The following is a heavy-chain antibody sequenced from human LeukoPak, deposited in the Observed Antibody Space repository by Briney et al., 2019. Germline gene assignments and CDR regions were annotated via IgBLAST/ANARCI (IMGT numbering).Heavy chain of an antibody. V-gene: IGHV3-15*01. Sequence: GGSLRLSCAASGFTFSNFWMSWVRQTPGKGLEWVGRIKSKTGGGTRDYAAPVKGRFTISRDDSKNTLYLHMNTLKTEDTAIYYCTTLGAFDYWGQGTLVTVSS. CDR1: GFTFSNFW. CDR2: IKSKTGGGTR. D-gene: IGHD3-16*01. CDR3: TTLGAFDY. J-gene: IGHJ4*02.